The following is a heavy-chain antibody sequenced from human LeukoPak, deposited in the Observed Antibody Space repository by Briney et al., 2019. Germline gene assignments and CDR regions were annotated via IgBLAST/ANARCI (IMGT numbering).Heavy chain of an antibody. CDR1: GFTFSSYS. Sequence: GGSLRLSGAASGFTFSSYSMNWVRQAPGKGLEWVSSISSSSSYIYYADSVKGRFTISRDNAKNSLYLQMNSLRAEDTAVYYCARSSRVAAAGFDYWGQGTLVTVSS. V-gene: IGHV3-21*01. J-gene: IGHJ4*02. D-gene: IGHD6-13*01. CDR3: ARSSRVAAAGFDY. CDR2: ISSSSSYI.